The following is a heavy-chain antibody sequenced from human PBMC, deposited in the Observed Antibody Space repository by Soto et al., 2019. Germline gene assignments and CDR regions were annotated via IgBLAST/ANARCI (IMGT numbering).Heavy chain of an antibody. J-gene: IGHJ4*02. V-gene: IGHV1-8*01. CDR2: MNPYSGNT. Sequence: GASVKVSCKASGYTFTSYDINWVRQATGQGLEWMGWMNPYSGNTGYAQKFQGRVTMTTDTSTSTAYMELRSLRSDDTAVYYCARYTDIVVVPAAIGRVAANDYWGQGTLVTVSS. CDR3: ARYTDIVVVPAAIGRVAANDY. D-gene: IGHD2-2*01. CDR1: GYTFTSYD.